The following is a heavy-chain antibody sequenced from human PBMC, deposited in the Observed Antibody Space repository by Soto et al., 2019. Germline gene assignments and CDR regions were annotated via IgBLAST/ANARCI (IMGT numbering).Heavy chain of an antibody. D-gene: IGHD5-18*01. CDR2: INHSGSA. CDR1: GGSFSGYI. CDR3: ARSGYRYGPNPLLY. Sequence: SETLSLTCDVNGGSFSGYIWTWIRQTPGKGLQWIGQINHSGSAVYNPSLRDRVTISAMSNNQFSLDLSSVTAADTAVYYCARSGYRYGPNPLLYWGQGTLVTVSS. V-gene: IGHV4-34*01. J-gene: IGHJ4*02.